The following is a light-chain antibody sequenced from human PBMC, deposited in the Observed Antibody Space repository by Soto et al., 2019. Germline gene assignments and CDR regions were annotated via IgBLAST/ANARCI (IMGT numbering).Light chain of an antibody. CDR1: QSVSSSY. V-gene: IGKV3-20*01. J-gene: IGKJ4*01. CDR3: QQYDSSLGLT. Sequence: EIVLTQSPGTLSLSPGERATLSCRASQSVSSSYLAWYQQKPGQAPRLLIYGASSRAPGIPDSFSGSGSGKAFPLTVSSMEPADCAGYSYQQYDSSLGLTCGGGTEVDIK. CDR2: GAS.